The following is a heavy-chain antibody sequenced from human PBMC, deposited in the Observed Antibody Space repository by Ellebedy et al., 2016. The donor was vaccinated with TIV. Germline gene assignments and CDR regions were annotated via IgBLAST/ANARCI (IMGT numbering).Heavy chain of an antibody. CDR2: LYLDAKT. D-gene: IGHD2-21*01. CDR3: ARDPGGGGDFGDNWFDP. CDR1: GIIVSDYF. J-gene: IGHJ5*02. V-gene: IGHV3-66*01. Sequence: PGGSLRLSCEASGIIVSDYFMNWVRQAPGKGLEWVSVLYLDAKTIYTDSVNGRFIVSRDSSKNTLYLQMTSLTAEDTAVYYCARDPGGGGDFGDNWFDPWGQGTLVTVSS.